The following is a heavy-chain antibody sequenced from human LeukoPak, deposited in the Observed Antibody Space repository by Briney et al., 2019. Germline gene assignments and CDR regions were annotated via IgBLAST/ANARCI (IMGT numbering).Heavy chain of an antibody. CDR3: ARVSSSSWFAPFDY. CDR1: GGSISNYF. J-gene: IGHJ4*02. V-gene: IGHV4-59*01. D-gene: IGHD6-13*01. CDR2: IYYSGST. Sequence: SETLSLTCTVSGGSISNYFWNWVRQPAGKGLEWIGYIYYSGSTNYNPSLKNRVTISVDTSKNLFSLKLSSVTAADTAVYYCARVSSSSWFAPFDYWGQGTLVTVSS.